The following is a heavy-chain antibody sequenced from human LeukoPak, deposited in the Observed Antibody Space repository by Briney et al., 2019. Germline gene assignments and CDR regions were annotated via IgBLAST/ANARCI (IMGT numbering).Heavy chain of an antibody. CDR1: GFTFSSYS. CDR2: ISSSSSYI. J-gene: IGHJ3*02. Sequence: GGSLRLSCAASGFTFSSYSMNWVRQAPGKGLEWVSSISSSSSYIYYADSVKGRFTISRDNAKNSLYLQMNSLRAEDTAVYYCARVFTMVRGVIGAFDIWGQGTMVTVPS. D-gene: IGHD3-10*01. CDR3: ARVFTMVRGVIGAFDI. V-gene: IGHV3-21*01.